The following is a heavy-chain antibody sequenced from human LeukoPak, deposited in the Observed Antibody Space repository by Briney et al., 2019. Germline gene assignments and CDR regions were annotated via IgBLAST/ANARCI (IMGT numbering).Heavy chain of an antibody. V-gene: IGHV1-8*01. CDR2: MNPNSGDT. D-gene: IGHD3-3*01. CDR1: GYTFTSYD. Sequence: ASVKVSCKASGYTFTSYDINWVRQATGQGLEWMGWMNPNSGDTGYAQKFQGRVTMTRNTSISTAYMELSSLRSEDTAVYYRARASVLRFLEWLRQDYYYYYYMDVWGEGTTVTVSS. J-gene: IGHJ6*03. CDR3: ARASVLRFLEWLRQDYYYYYYMDV.